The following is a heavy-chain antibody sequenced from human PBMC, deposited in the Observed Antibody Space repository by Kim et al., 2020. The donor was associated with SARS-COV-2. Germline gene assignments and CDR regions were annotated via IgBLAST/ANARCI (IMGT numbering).Heavy chain of an antibody. CDR3: AKDLSGYSYGLFDY. V-gene: IGHV3-43*01. D-gene: IGHD5-18*01. J-gene: IGHJ4*02. Sequence: ADSVMGRFTISRDNSKNSLFLQMNSLRTEDTALYYCAKDLSGYSYGLFDYWGQGTLVTVSS.